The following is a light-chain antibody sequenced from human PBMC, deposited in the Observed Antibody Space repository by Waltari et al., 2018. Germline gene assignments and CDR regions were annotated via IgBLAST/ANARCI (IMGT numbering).Light chain of an antibody. Sequence: QSVFTQPPSVSAAPGQKVSISCSGSDSNIALNFVYWYQQLPGSAPKLLIYDNERRPSGIPDRFSGSKSGTSATLGITGLQTGDEAEYYCGTWDTSLSAGVFGTGTTVTVL. V-gene: IGLV1-51*01. CDR3: GTWDTSLSAGV. CDR2: DNE. J-gene: IGLJ1*01. CDR1: DSNIALNF.